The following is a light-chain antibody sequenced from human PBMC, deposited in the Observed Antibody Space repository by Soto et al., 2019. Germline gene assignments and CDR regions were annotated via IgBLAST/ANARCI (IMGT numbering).Light chain of an antibody. J-gene: IGKJ3*01. CDR1: QGISSY. CDR2: AAS. Sequence: DIQLTQSPSFLSASVGDRVTITCRASQGISSYLAWYQQKPGKAPKLLIYAASTLQSGVTSRFSGSGSGTEFTLTMSSLQPEDFATYYCQQLNSYPLFGPETKLDIK. V-gene: IGKV1-9*01. CDR3: QQLNSYPL.